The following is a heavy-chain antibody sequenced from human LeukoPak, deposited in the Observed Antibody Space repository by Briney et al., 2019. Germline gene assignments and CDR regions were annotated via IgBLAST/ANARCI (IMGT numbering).Heavy chain of an antibody. CDR3: ARAKDDYGGNFDY. Sequence: KSSETLSLTCTVSGGSISSGGYYWSWIRQHPGQGLEWIGYIYYSGSTYYNPSLKSRVTISVDTSKNQFSLKLSSATAADTAVYYCARAKDDYGGNFDYWGQGTLVTVSS. CDR2: IYYSGST. J-gene: IGHJ4*02. CDR1: GGSISSGGYY. V-gene: IGHV4-31*03. D-gene: IGHD4-23*01.